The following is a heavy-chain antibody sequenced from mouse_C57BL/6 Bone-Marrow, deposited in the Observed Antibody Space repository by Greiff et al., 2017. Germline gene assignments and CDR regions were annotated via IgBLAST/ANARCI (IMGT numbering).Heavy chain of an antibody. Sequence: EVQVVESGAELVRPGASVKLSCTASGFNIKDDYMHWVKQRPEQGLEWIGWIDPENGDTEYASKFQGKATITADTSSNTAYLQLSSLTSEDTAVYYCTPTVVAPYYFDYWCQGTTLTVSS. J-gene: IGHJ2*01. D-gene: IGHD1-1*01. CDR3: TPTVVAPYYFDY. CDR2: IDPENGDT. V-gene: IGHV14-4*01. CDR1: GFNIKDDY.